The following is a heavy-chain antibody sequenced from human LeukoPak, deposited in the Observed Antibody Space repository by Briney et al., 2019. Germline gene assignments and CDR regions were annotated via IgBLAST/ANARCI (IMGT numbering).Heavy chain of an antibody. CDR1: GGSMNSYY. V-gene: IGHV4-59*01. J-gene: IGHJ3*02. CDR2: IYYSGAT. Sequence: SETLSLTCTVSGGSMNSYYWSWIRQPPGKPLEWIAYIYYSGATNYNPSLKSRLTISIDTSKNQFSLKLSSVTAADTAVYYCARAPSTLIVVAVDAFDIWGQGTLVTVSS. D-gene: IGHD3-22*01. CDR3: ARAPSTLIVVAVDAFDI.